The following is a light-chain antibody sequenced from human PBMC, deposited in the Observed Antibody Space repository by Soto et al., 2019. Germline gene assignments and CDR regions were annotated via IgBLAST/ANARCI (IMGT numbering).Light chain of an antibody. J-gene: IGKJ4*01. CDR3: QHSYTSPVT. CDR1: QNINDN. V-gene: IGKV1-39*01. CDR2: DAS. Sequence: DIQMTQSPSFLSASVGDRVAIPCRASQNINDNLNWYQLKPGKVPKLLIHDASTLRSGVPSRFSGSGSGTDFTLTISSLQPEDLAIYYFQHSYTSPVTFGGGTKVEMK.